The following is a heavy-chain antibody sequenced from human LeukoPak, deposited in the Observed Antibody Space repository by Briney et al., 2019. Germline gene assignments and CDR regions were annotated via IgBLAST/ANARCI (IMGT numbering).Heavy chain of an antibody. CDR1: GFTFSSYS. J-gene: IGHJ4*02. D-gene: IGHD1-26*01. CDR3: AKDSGSYWTTGGGDY. Sequence: GGSLRLSCAASGFTFSSYSMNWVRQAPGKGLEWVSSISSSSSYIYYADSVKGRFTISRDNAKNSLYLQMNSLRAEDTAVYYCAKDSGSYWTTGGGDYWGQGTLVTVSS. CDR2: ISSSSSYI. V-gene: IGHV3-21*01.